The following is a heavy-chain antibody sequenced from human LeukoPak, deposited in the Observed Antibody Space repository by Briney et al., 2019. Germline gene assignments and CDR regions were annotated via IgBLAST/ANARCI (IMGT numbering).Heavy chain of an antibody. CDR1: GFTFSSYE. J-gene: IGHJ4*02. CDR2: ISSRGSTM. Sequence: PGGSLRLSCAASGFTFSSYEMDWVRQAPGKGLEWVSYISSRGSTMYYADSVKGRFTISRDNAKNSLYLQMNSLRAEDTAVYYCAGDGYSGYTFDYWGQGTLVTVSS. D-gene: IGHD5-12*01. V-gene: IGHV3-48*03. CDR3: AGDGYSGYTFDY.